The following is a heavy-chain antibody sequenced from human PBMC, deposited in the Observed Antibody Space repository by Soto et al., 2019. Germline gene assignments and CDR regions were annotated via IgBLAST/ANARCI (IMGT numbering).Heavy chain of an antibody. CDR3: ARDGTAVAGTGFDY. V-gene: IGHV4-30-4*01. Sequence: QVQLQESGPGLVKPSQTLSLTCTVSGGSISSGDYYWRWIRQPPGKVLEWIGYIYYSGSTYYNPFLISLVTITVDTSKNRFALKLSPVTAADTVVYYCARDGTAVAGTGFDYWGQGTLVRVSS. J-gene: IGHJ4*02. CDR1: GGSISSGDYY. D-gene: IGHD6-19*01. CDR2: IYYSGST.